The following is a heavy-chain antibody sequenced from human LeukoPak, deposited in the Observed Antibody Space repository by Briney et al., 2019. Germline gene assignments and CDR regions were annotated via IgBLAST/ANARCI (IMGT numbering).Heavy chain of an antibody. D-gene: IGHD3-10*01. CDR1: GGTFSSYA. V-gene: IGHV1-69*01. CDR3: ARARSTMVRGGFLDLDY. Sequence: SVKVSCKSSGGTFSSYAIIWVRQAPGQGLEWMGGIIPIFGTANYAQKFQGRVTITADESTSTAYMELSSLRSEDTAVYYCARARSTMVRGGFLDLDYWGQGTLVTVSS. J-gene: IGHJ4*02. CDR2: IIPIFGTA.